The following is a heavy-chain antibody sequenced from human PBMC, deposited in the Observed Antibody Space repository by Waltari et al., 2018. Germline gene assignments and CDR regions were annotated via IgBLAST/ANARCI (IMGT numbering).Heavy chain of an antibody. D-gene: IGHD2-21*02. CDR2: FEPEDGET. Sequence: QVQLVQSGAEVKKPGASVKVSCKVSGYTLTELSMHWVRQAPGKGLEWMGGFEPEDGETIYAQKFQGRVTMTEDTSTDTAYMELSSLRSEDTAVYYCATVPYCGGDCYLGYDAFDIWGQGTMVTVSS. V-gene: IGHV1-24*01. CDR3: ATVPYCGGDCYLGYDAFDI. CDR1: GYTLTELS. J-gene: IGHJ3*02.